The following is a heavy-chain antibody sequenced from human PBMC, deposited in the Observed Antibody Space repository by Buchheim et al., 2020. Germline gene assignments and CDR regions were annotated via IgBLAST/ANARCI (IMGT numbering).Heavy chain of an antibody. D-gene: IGHD3-22*01. CDR2: INSDGRTT. CDR3: VTSGSYYYYAMDV. J-gene: IGHJ6*02. V-gene: IGHV3-74*01. CDR1: GFTFSSYW. Sequence: EVQLVESGGGLVQPGGSLRLSCAASGFTFSSYWMHWVRQAPGKGLVCVARINSDGRTTTYAGSVKGRFTISRDNAMNTLYLQMNSLRAEDTAVYYCVTSGSYYYYAMDVWGQGTT.